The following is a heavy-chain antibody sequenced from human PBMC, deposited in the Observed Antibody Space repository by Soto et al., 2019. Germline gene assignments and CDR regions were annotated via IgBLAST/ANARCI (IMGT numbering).Heavy chain of an antibody. CDR3: ARGSLAYYDSSGYYPNETEFDY. CDR2: IYYSGST. J-gene: IGHJ4*02. Sequence: PSETLSLTCTVSGGSISSSSYYWGWIRQPPGKGLEWIGYIYYSGSTYYNPSLKSRVTISVDTSKNQFSLKLSSVTAADTAVYYCARGSLAYYDSSGYYPNETEFDYWGQGTLVTVYS. CDR1: GGSISSSSYY. V-gene: IGHV4-30-4*08. D-gene: IGHD3-22*01.